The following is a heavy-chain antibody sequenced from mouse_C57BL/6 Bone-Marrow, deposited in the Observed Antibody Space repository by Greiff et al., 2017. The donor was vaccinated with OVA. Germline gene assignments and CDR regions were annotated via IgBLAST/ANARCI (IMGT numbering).Heavy chain of an antibody. CDR3: ARRTDGTSYAMDY. J-gene: IGHJ4*01. CDR1: GYTFTSYW. Sequence: QVQLQQPGAELVKPGASVKMSCKASGYTFTSYWITWVKQRPGQGLEWIGDIYPGSGSTNYNEKFKRKATLTVDTSSSTAYMQLSSLTSEDSAVYYWARRTDGTSYAMDYWGQGTSVTVSS. CDR2: IYPGSGST. D-gene: IGHD3-3*01. V-gene: IGHV1-55*01.